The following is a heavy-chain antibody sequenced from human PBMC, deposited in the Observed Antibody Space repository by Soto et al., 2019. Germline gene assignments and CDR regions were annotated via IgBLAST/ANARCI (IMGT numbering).Heavy chain of an antibody. CDR1: GGSIGSSNW. V-gene: IGHV4-4*02. CDR3: ARDSKIDYYGSGSYYNYYGMDV. D-gene: IGHD3-10*01. Sequence: ASETLSLTYAVSGGSIGSSNWWSWVRQPPGKGLEWIGEIYHSGSTNYNPSLKSRVTISVDKSKNQFSLKLSSVTAADTAVYYCARDSKIDYYGSGSYYNYYGMDVWGQGTTVTVSS. J-gene: IGHJ6*02. CDR2: IYHSGST.